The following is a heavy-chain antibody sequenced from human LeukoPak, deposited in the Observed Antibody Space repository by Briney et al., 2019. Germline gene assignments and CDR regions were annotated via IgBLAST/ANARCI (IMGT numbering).Heavy chain of an antibody. V-gene: IGHV3-30*18. Sequence: PGGSLRLSCAASGFTFSSYGMHWVRQAPGKGLEWVAVISYDGSNKYYADSVKGRFTISRDNSKNTLYLQMNGLRAEDTAVYYCAKDDGYSSSWSISGYFDYWGQGTLVTVSS. CDR2: ISYDGSNK. CDR1: GFTFSSYG. CDR3: AKDDGYSSSWSISGYFDY. J-gene: IGHJ4*02. D-gene: IGHD6-13*01.